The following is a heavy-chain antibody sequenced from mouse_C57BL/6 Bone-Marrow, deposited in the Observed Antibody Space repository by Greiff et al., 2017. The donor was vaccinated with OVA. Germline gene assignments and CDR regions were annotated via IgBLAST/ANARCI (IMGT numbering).Heavy chain of an antibody. D-gene: IGHD6-1*01. CDR3: ARASPSLHYYAMDY. CDR1: GYTFTSYW. Sequence: QVQLQQPGAELVMPGASVKLSCKASGYTFTSYWMHWVKQRPGQGLEWIGEIDPSDSYTNYNQKFKGKSTLTVDKSSSTAYMQLSSLTSEDSAVYYCARASPSLHYYAMDYWGQGTSVTVSS. J-gene: IGHJ4*01. CDR2: IDPSDSYT. V-gene: IGHV1-69*01.